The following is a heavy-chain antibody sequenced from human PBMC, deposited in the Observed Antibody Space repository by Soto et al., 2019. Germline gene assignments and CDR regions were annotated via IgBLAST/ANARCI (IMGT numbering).Heavy chain of an antibody. CDR2: ISYDGSNK. CDR3: ARDLSDNVVVTAIPYYYYGMDV. V-gene: IGHV3-30-3*01. Sequence: QVQLVESGGGVVQPGRSLRLSCAASGFTFSSYAMHRVRQAPGKGLEWVAVISYDGSNKYYADSVKGRFTISRDNSKNTLYLQMNSLRAEDTAVYYCARDLSDNVVVTAIPYYYYGMDVWGQGTTVTVSS. J-gene: IGHJ6*02. CDR1: GFTFSSYA. D-gene: IGHD2-21*02.